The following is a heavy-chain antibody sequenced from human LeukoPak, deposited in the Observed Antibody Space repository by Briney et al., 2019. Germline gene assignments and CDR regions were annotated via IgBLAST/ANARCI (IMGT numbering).Heavy chain of an antibody. CDR1: GFTFSSYA. CDR2: ISGSGGST. Sequence: PGGSLRLSCAASGFTFSSYAMSWVRQAPGKGLEWVSAISGSGGSTYYADSVKGRFTISRDNSKNTLYLQMNSLRAEDTAVYYCAKDQVMPGYSSSWYLTGADTDDYWGQGTLVTVSS. CDR3: AKDQVMPGYSSSWYLTGADTDDY. V-gene: IGHV3-23*01. J-gene: IGHJ4*02. D-gene: IGHD6-13*01.